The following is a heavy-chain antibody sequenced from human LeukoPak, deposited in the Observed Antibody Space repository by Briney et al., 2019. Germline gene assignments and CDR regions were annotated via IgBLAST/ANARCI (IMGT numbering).Heavy chain of an antibody. CDR3: ASLGYSKSVFDY. D-gene: IGHD4-11*01. J-gene: IGHJ4*02. CDR2: IYYSGST. V-gene: IGHV4-59*01. Sequence: PSETLSLTCTVSGGSISSYYWSWIRQPPGKGLEWIGYIYYSGSTNYNPSLKSRVTISVDTSKNQFSLKLSSVTAADTAVYYCASLGYSKSVFDYWGRGTLVTVSS. CDR1: GGSISSYY.